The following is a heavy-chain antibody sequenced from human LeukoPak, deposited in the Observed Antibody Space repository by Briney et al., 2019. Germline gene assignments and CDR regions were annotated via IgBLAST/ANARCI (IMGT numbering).Heavy chain of an antibody. CDR3: ARGITDAITMVYAPKPKESPYYYYYYMDV. D-gene: IGHD2-8*01. V-gene: IGHV1-2*02. J-gene: IGHJ6*03. CDR2: INPNSGGT. CDR1: GYTFTGYY. Sequence: ASVKVSCKASGYTFTGYYMHWVRQAPGQGLEWMGWINPNSGGTNYAQKFQGRVTMTRDTSISTAYMELSRLRSDDTAVYYCARGITDAITMVYAPKPKESPYYYYYYMDVWGKGTTVTVSS.